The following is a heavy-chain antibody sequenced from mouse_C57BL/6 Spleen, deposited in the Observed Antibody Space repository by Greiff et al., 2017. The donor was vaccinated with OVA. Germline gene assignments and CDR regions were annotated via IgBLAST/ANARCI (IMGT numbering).Heavy chain of an antibody. CDR2: IDPSDSYT. D-gene: IGHD1-1*01. CDR1: GYTFTSYW. Sequence: VQLQQPGAELVMPGASVKLSCKASGYTFTSYWMHWVKQRPGQGLEWIGEIDPSDSYTNYNQKLKGKSTLTVDKSSSLAYMQLSNLTSEDSAVYYCASHYYGSSGYFDVWGTGTTVTVSS. CDR3: ASHYYGSSGYFDV. V-gene: IGHV1-69*01. J-gene: IGHJ1*03.